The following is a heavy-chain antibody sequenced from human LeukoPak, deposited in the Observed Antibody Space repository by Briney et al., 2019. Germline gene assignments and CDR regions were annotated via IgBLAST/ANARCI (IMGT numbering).Heavy chain of an antibody. V-gene: IGHV3-21*01. CDR2: ISSSSSYI. CDR1: GFTFSSYS. J-gene: IGHJ4*02. Sequence: GGSLRLSCAASGFTFSSYSMNWVRQAPGKGLEWVSSISSSSSYIYYADSVKGRFTISRGNAKNSLYLQMNSLRAEDTAVYYCARGGRDGYTLYPFDYWGQGTLVTVSS. CDR3: ARGGRDGYTLYPFDY. D-gene: IGHD5-24*01.